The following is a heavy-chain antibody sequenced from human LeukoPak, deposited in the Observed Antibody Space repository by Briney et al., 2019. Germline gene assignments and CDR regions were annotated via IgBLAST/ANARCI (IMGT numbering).Heavy chain of an antibody. J-gene: IGHJ4*02. D-gene: IGHD5-12*01. Sequence: SETLSLTCTVSGGSISSSSYYWGWIRQPPGKGLEWIGSIYYSGSTYYNPSLKSRVTISVDTSKNQFSLKLSSVTAADTAVYHCARSGGYSGYDVDYWGQGTLVTVSS. V-gene: IGHV4-39*07. CDR2: IYYSGST. CDR1: GGSISSSSYY. CDR3: ARSGGYSGYDVDY.